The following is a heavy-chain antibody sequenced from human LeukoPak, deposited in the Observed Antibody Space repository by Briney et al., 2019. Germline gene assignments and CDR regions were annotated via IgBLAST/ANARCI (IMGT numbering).Heavy chain of an antibody. V-gene: IGHV4-39*07. J-gene: IGHJ4*02. D-gene: IGHD3-3*01. CDR2: IYYSGST. CDR3: ARRVGGVAYRY. Sequence: SETLSLTCTVSGGSISSSSYYWGWIRQPPGKGLEWIGSIYYSGSTYYNPSLKSRVTISVDTSKNQFSLKLSSVAAADTAVYYCARRVGGVAYRYWGQGTLVTVSS. CDR1: GGSISSSSYY.